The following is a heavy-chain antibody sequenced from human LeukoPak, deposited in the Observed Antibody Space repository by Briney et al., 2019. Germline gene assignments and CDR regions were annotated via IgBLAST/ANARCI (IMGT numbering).Heavy chain of an antibody. D-gene: IGHD6-19*01. CDR2: INPSGGST. CDR1: GCTFTSYY. CDR3: ARDRGSGWYEGVFDY. J-gene: IGHJ4*02. Sequence: ASVKVSCKASGCTFTSYYMHWVRQAPGQGLEWMGIINPSGGSTSYAQKFQGRVTMTRDTSTSTVYMELSSLRSEDTAVYYCARDRGSGWYEGVFDYWGQGTLVTVSS. V-gene: IGHV1-46*01.